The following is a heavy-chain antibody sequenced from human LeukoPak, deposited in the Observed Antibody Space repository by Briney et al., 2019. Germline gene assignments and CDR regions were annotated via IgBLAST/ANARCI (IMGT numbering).Heavy chain of an antibody. V-gene: IGHV1-69*13. D-gene: IGHD3-22*01. Sequence: GASVKVSCKASGGTFSSYAISWVRQAPGQGLEWMGGIIPIFGTANYAQKFQGRVTITADESTSTAYMELSSLRSEDTAVYYCARAPYYYDSSGYYHYDYWGQGTLVTVSS. CDR2: IIPIFGTA. CDR3: ARAPYYYDSSGYYHYDY. J-gene: IGHJ4*02. CDR1: GGTFSSYA.